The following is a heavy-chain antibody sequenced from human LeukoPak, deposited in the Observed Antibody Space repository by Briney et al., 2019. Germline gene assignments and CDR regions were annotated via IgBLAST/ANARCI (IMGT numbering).Heavy chain of an antibody. CDR3: AKEVSSPHAFDI. CDR1: GFTFSSYT. Sequence: GGSLRLSCTASGFTFSSYTMSWVRQAPGKGLKWVSTITTGGPNTYYADSVKGRFTVSRDDSKNTLYLQMNSLRAEDTAVYYCAKEVSSPHAFDIWGQGTMVTVSS. CDR2: ITTGGPNT. J-gene: IGHJ3*02. V-gene: IGHV3-23*01.